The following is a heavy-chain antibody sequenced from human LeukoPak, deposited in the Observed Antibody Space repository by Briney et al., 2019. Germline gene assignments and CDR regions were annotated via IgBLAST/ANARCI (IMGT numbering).Heavy chain of an antibody. CDR2: ISSSSSYI. J-gene: IGHJ3*02. D-gene: IGHD2-2*01. CDR3: ASLGYCSSTSCQGVAFDI. V-gene: IGHV3-21*01. Sequence: GGSLRLSCAASGSTFSSYSMNWVRQAPGKGLEWVSSISSSSSYIYYADSVKGRFTISRDNAKNSLYLQMNSLRAEDTAVYYCASLGYCSSTSCQGVAFDIWGQGTMVTVSS. CDR1: GSTFSSYS.